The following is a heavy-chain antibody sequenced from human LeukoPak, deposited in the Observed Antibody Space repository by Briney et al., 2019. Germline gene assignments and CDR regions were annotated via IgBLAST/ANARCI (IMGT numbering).Heavy chain of an antibody. V-gene: IGHV3-30*02. D-gene: IGHD3-10*01. J-gene: IGHJ4*02. Sequence: GGSLRLSGAASGFTFSSYGMHWVRQAPGKGLEWVAFIRYDGSNKYYADSVKGRFTISRDNSKNTLYLQMNSLRAEDTAVYYCARAVFGELDLLFDYWGQGTLVTVSS. CDR3: ARAVFGELDLLFDY. CDR2: IRYDGSNK. CDR1: GFTFSSYG.